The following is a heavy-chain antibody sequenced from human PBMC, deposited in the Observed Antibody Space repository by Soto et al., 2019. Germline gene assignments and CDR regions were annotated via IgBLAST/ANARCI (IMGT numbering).Heavy chain of an antibody. CDR1: GGSISSSSYY. J-gene: IGHJ5*02. V-gene: IGHV4-39*01. CDR2: IYYSGST. CDR3: ARLEQLVSSWFDP. Sequence: PSGTLSLTCTVSGGSISSSSYYWGWIRQPPGKGLEWIGSIYYSGSTYYNPSLKSRVTISVDTSKNQFSLKLSSVTAADTAVYYCARLEQLVSSWFDPWGQGTLVTVSS. D-gene: IGHD6-6*01.